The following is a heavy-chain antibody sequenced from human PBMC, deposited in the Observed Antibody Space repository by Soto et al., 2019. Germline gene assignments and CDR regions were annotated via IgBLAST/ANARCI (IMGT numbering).Heavy chain of an antibody. CDR3: AGGGVNGDGYNIFYYYYYYGMDV. CDR1: GFTFSDYY. Sequence: QVQLVESGGGLVKPGGSLRLSCAASGFTFSDYYMSWIRQAPGKGLEWVSYISSSSSYTNYADSVKGRFTISRDNAKNSLYLKMNSLRAGDTAVYYCAGGGVNGDGYNIFYYYYYYGMDVWGQGTTVTVSS. CDR2: ISSSSSYT. D-gene: IGHD3-9*01. V-gene: IGHV3-11*06. J-gene: IGHJ6*02.